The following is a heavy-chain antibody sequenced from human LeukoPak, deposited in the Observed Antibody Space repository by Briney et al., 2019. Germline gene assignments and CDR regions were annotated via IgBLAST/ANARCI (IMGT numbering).Heavy chain of an antibody. J-gene: IGHJ6*03. Sequence: GGSLRLSCAASGFTFSSYAMSWVRQAPGKGLEWVGRIKSKTDGGTTDYAAPVKGRFTISRDDSKNTLYLQMNSLKTEDTAVYYCTTGSPKMFLSYYYYRDVGGKGPTVTVSS. D-gene: IGHD2/OR15-2a*01. CDR1: GFTFSSYA. CDR2: IKSKTDGGTT. CDR3: TTGSPKMFLSYYYYRDV. V-gene: IGHV3-15*01.